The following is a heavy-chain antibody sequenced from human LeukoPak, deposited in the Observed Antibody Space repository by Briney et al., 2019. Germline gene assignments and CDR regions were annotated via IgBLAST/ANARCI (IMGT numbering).Heavy chain of an antibody. Sequence: SQTLSLTCAISGDSVSNNSAAWNWIRQSPSRGLEWLGRTYYRSKWYNDYAVSVKSRITINPDTSKNQFSLQVNSVTPEDTAVYYCARAPSPIIAVAGSFDYWGQGTLVTVSS. V-gene: IGHV6-1*01. CDR2: TYYRSKWYN. CDR1: GDSVSNNSAA. D-gene: IGHD6-19*01. J-gene: IGHJ4*02. CDR3: ARAPSPIIAVAGSFDY.